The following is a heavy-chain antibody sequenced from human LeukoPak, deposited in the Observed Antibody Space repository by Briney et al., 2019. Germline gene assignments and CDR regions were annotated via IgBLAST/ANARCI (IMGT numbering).Heavy chain of an antibody. Sequence: ASVKVSCKASGYTFTGYYMHWVRQAPGQGLEWMGWINPNSGGTNYAQKFQVRVTMTRDTSISTAYMELSRLRSDDTAVYYCAREWKQQLVGYNWFDPWGQGTLVTVSS. CDR2: INPNSGGT. D-gene: IGHD6-13*01. CDR1: GYTFTGYY. V-gene: IGHV1-2*02. CDR3: AREWKQQLVGYNWFDP. J-gene: IGHJ5*02.